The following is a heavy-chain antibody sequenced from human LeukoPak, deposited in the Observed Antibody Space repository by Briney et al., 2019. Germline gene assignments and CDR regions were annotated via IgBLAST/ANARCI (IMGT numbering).Heavy chain of an antibody. CDR3: AREPRRGGFQPY. V-gene: IGHV3-23*01. CDR2: ISGGGGTT. Sequence: GGSLRLSCAASGFTFSSYAMSWVRQAPGKRLEWVSAISGGGGTTYYADSVKGRFTISRDNAKNSLYLQMNSLRAEDTAVYYCAREPRRGGFQPYWGQGTLVTLFS. J-gene: IGHJ4*02. CDR1: GFTFSSYA. D-gene: IGHD1-14*01.